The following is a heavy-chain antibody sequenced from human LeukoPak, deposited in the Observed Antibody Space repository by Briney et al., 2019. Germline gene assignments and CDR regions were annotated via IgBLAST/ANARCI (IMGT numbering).Heavy chain of an antibody. CDR2: IYYSGST. V-gene: IGHV4-31*09. D-gene: IGHD3-10*01. J-gene: IGHJ4*02. CDR1: GGSISSGGYY. Sequence: SQTLSLTCTVSGGSISSGGYYWSWIRQHPGKGLEWIGYIYYSGSTYYNPSLKSRVTISVDRSKNQFSLKLSSVTAADTAVYYCAAYGSGSYYMGYFDYWGQGTLVTVSS. CDR3: AAYGSGSYYMGYFDY.